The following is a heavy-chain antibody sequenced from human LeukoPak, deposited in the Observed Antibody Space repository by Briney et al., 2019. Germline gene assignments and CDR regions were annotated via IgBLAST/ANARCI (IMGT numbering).Heavy chain of an antibody. J-gene: IGHJ5*02. Sequence: SGGSLRLSCAASGFTFSSYSMSWVRQAPGKGLEWVANIKQDGSEKYYVDSVKGRFTISRDNAKNSLYLQMNSLRAEDTAVYYCASAIYCSSTSCHPWFDPWGQGTLVTVSS. V-gene: IGHV3-7*01. CDR1: GFTFSSYS. D-gene: IGHD2-2*01. CDR2: IKQDGSEK. CDR3: ASAIYCSSTSCHPWFDP.